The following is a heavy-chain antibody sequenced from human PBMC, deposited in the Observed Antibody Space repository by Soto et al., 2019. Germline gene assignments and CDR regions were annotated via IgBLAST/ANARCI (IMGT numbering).Heavy chain of an antibody. Sequence: PGGSLRLSCAASGFTFSNYPMTWVRQAPGKGLEWVSAISGSGGSTYSADSVKGRFTISRDNSKNTLYLQMNSLRAEDTAVYYCAKGGGSTPPYFYYYGMDVWGQGTTVTVSS. CDR1: GFTFSNYP. CDR3: AKGGGSTPPYFYYYGMDV. V-gene: IGHV3-23*01. CDR2: ISGSGGST. J-gene: IGHJ6*02. D-gene: IGHD3-16*01.